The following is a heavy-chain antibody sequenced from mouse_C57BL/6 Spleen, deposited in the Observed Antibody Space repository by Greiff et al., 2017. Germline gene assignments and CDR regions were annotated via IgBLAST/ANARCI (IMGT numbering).Heavy chain of an antibody. D-gene: IGHD6-1*01. V-gene: IGHV1-80*01. Sequence: VQLQQSGAELVKPGASVKISCKASGYAFSSYWMNWVKQRPGKGLEWIGQIYPGDGDTNYNGKFKGKATLTADKSSSTAYMQLSSLTSEDSAVFFCARGGASINYYFAYWGQGTPLTVSS. CDR1: GYAFSSYW. CDR2: IYPGDGDT. CDR3: ARGGASINYYFAY. J-gene: IGHJ2*01.